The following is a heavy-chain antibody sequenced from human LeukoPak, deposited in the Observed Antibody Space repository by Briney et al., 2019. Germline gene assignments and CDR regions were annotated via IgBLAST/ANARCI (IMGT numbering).Heavy chain of an antibody. CDR3: ARDEVGATYY. CDR1: GFTFSSYA. CDR2: ISYDGSNK. Sequence: PGRSLRLSCAASGFTFSSYAMHWVRQAPGKGLEWVAVISYDGSNKYYADSVKGRFTISRDNSKNTLYLQMNSLRAEDTAVYYCARDEVGATYYWGQGTLVTVSS. D-gene: IGHD1-26*01. J-gene: IGHJ4*02. V-gene: IGHV3-30-3*01.